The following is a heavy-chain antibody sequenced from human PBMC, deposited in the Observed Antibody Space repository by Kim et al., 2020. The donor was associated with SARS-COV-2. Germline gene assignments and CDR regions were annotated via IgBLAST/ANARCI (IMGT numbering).Heavy chain of an antibody. CDR2: IIPIFGTA. J-gene: IGHJ4*02. D-gene: IGHD3-22*01. CDR1: GGTFSSYA. Sequence: SVKVSCKASGGTFSSYAISWVRQAPGQGLEWMGGIIPIFGTANYAQKFQGRVTITADESTSTAYMELSSLRSEDTAVYYCARDPPGAHYYDSSGYLWGQGTLVTVSS. V-gene: IGHV1-69*13. CDR3: ARDPPGAHYYDSSGYL.